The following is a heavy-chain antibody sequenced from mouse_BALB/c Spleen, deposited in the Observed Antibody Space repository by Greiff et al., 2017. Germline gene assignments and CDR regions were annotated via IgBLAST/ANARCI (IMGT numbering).Heavy chain of an antibody. Sequence: EVKLVESGGGLVQPGGSRKLSCAASGFTFSSFGMHWVRQAPEKGLEWVAYISSGSSTIYYADTVKGRFTISRDNPKNTLFLQMTSLRSEDTAMYYCASDDYDRRAWFAYWGQGTLVTVSA. D-gene: IGHD2-4*01. CDR2: ISSGSSTI. CDR3: ASDDYDRRAWFAY. CDR1: GFTFSSFG. J-gene: IGHJ3*01. V-gene: IGHV5-17*02.